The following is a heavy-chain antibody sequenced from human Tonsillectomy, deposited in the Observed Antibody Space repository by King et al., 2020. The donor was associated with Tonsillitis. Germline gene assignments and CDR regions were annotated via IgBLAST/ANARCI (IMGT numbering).Heavy chain of an antibody. CDR1: GFTFSSFS. Sequence: VQLVESGGGLVKPGGSLRLSCAASGFTFSSFSMNWVRQAPGRGLEWGSSIGIGSSYIYYAASVKGRFTISRDNAKNSLYLQMNSLRAEDTAVYYCARGGDYYDMGYWGQGTLVTVSS. D-gene: IGHD3-22*01. V-gene: IGHV3-21*01. J-gene: IGHJ4*02. CDR3: ARGGDYYDMGY. CDR2: IGIGSSYI.